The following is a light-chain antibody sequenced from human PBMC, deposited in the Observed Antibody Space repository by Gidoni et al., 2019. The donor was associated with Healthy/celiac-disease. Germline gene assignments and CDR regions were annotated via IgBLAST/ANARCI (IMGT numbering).Light chain of an antibody. CDR1: QRVLYSSNNKNY. J-gene: IGKJ2*01. CDR3: QQYYSTPRT. V-gene: IGKV4-1*01. Sequence: DIVLTQSPDSLAVSLGERATINCKSSQRVLYSSNNKNYLAWYQQKPGQPPKLLIYWASTRESGVPERFRGSGSGTDFTLTISSLQDEDVAVYYCQQYYSTPRTFGQXTKLEIK. CDR2: WAS.